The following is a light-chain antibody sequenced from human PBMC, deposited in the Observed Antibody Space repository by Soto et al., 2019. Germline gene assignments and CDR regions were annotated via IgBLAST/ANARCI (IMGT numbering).Light chain of an antibody. CDR3: QQYNSYSRT. CDR1: QSISSW. Sequence: DIQMTQSPSTLSASVGDRVTITCRASQSISSWLAWYQQKPGKAPKPLIYKASGLESGVPSRFSGSGSGTEFTLTISSLQPDDFATYYCQQYNSYSRTFGQGTKVDIK. J-gene: IGKJ1*01. V-gene: IGKV1-5*03. CDR2: KAS.